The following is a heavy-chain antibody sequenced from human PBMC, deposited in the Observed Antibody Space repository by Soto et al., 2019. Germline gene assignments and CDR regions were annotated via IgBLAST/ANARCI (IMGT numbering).Heavy chain of an antibody. CDR2: INPSGGST. D-gene: IGHD2-15*01. V-gene: IGHV1-46*02. CDR3: ARDTVVSPLGMDV. J-gene: IGHJ6*02. CDR1: WYALNGYY. Sequence: ASVKASCKASWYALNGYYLHWVRQSPEQGLEWMGIINPSGGSTSYAQRFQGRVTMTRDTSTSTVYMELSSLRSEDTAVSYSARDTVVSPLGMDVWGQGTTVSVYS.